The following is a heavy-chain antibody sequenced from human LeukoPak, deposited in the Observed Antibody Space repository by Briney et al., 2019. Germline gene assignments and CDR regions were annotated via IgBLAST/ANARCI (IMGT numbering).Heavy chain of an antibody. CDR1: GYLFTSYW. Sequence: GEPLKISCKGSGYLFTSYWIAWVRQMPGKGLEWMGIIYVGDSDTKYSPSFQGQVTISVDKSISTAYLQWSSLKASDTAMYYCARGDCTSTSCYADYWGQGTLVTVSS. CDR3: ARGDCTSTSCYADY. J-gene: IGHJ4*02. D-gene: IGHD2-2*01. CDR2: IYVGDSDT. V-gene: IGHV5-51*01.